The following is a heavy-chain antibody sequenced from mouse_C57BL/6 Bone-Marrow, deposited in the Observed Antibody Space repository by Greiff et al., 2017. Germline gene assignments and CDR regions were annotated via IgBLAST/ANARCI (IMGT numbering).Heavy chain of an antibody. CDR2: IHPNSGST. Sequence: QVQLQQPGAELVKPGASVTLSCKASGYTFTSYWMHWVKQRPGQGLEWIGMIHPNSGSTNYNEKFKSKATLTVDKSSSTAYMQLSSLTSEDSAVYYCAREPSNWHLDHWGKGTTRKVSA. CDR3: AREPSNWHLDH. J-gene: IGHJ2*01. CDR1: GYTFTSYW. V-gene: IGHV1-64*01. D-gene: IGHD2-5*01.